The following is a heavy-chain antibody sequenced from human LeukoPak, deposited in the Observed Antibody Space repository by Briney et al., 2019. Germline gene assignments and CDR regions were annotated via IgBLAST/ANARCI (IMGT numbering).Heavy chain of an antibody. D-gene: IGHD3-16*01. CDR2: MSWNGDNI. J-gene: IGHJ4*02. CDR1: GFSFDDYA. CDR3: AKDGSSHSNMLTAYDY. V-gene: IGHV3-9*01. Sequence: GGSLRLSCAASGFSFDDYAMHWVRQAPGKGLEWVSAMSWNGDNIAYADSVKGRFTISRDNAKNSLYLQMNSLRPEDTALYYCAKDGSSHSNMLTAYDYWGQGTLVTVSS.